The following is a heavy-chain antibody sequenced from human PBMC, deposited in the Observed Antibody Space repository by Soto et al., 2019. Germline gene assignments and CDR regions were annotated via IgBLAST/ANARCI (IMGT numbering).Heavy chain of an antibody. Sequence: SETLSLTCTVSGASLSSYYWIWLRQPPEKRLERIGPIFSNGSTDYKPSLKSRETMFVETPKNHISLKIRSMTDADQALDYSTRVRFNMIRGVVIAPWFDPWGQGTLVTVSS. D-gene: IGHD3-10*01. CDR3: TRVRFNMIRGVVIAPWFDP. CDR1: GASLSSYY. CDR2: IFSNGST. J-gene: IGHJ5*02. V-gene: IGHV4-4*08.